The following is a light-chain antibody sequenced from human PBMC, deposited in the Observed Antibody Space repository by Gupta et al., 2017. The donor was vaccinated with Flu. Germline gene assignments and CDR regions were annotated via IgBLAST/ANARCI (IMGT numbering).Light chain of an antibody. V-gene: IGKV3-15*01. J-gene: IGKJ1*01. CDR1: QSGSTN. CDR3: QQYSNWART. Sequence: PATLSVSPGERATLSCRASQSGSTNLVWYQQKPGQAPRLLIYGASTRATGIPARFSGSGSGTEFTLSISSLQSEDLALYYCQQYSNWARTFGQGTKLEV. CDR2: GAS.